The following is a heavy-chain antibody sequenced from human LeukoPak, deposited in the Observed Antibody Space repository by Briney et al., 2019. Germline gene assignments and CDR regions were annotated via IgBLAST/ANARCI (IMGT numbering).Heavy chain of an antibody. CDR1: GGSFSGYY. J-gene: IGHJ5*02. D-gene: IGHD3-10*01. CDR3: ARGSRRRFFDP. V-gene: IGHV4-34*01. Sequence: SETLSLTCAVYGGSFSGYYWSWIRQPPGKGLEWIGEINHSGSTNYNPSLKSRVTISVDTSKNQFSLKLSSVTAADTAVYYCARGSRRRFFDPWGRGTLVTVSS. CDR2: INHSGST.